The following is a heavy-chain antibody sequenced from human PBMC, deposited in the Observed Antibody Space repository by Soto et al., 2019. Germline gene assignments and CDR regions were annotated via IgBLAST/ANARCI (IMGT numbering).Heavy chain of an antibody. D-gene: IGHD3-22*01. CDR2: IIPIFGTA. J-gene: IGHJ4*02. CDR3: ARFMTAYYDSSGSSDY. Sequence: SVKVSCKASGGTFSSYAISWVRQAPGQGLEWMGGIIPIFGTANYAQKFQGRVTITADESTSTAYMELSSLRSEDTAVYYCARFMTAYYDSSGSSDYWGQGTLVTVSS. CDR1: GGTFSSYA. V-gene: IGHV1-69*13.